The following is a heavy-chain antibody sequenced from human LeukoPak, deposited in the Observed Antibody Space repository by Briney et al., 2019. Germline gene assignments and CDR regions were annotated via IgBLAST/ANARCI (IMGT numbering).Heavy chain of an antibody. Sequence: AVKVSFKASGGSFNTYDINWVRQAPGQGLEWMGRISPMFEISNYAQKFQGRITIVADKSSTTAYMDLSSLRSDDTAVYYCARGFRDSNCNSLIWFDSWGQGTLVAVSS. D-gene: IGHD1-7*01. CDR1: GGSFNTYD. J-gene: IGHJ5*01. CDR3: ARGFRDSNCNSLIWFDS. V-gene: IGHV1-69*04. CDR2: ISPMFEIS.